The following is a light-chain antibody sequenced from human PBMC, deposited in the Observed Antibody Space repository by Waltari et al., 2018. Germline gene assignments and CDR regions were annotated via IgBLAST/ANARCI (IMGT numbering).Light chain of an antibody. CDR1: SLRRFF. Sequence: SSELTQDPAMSVAPGQTVTITCHGDSLRRFFASWYQQRPGQAPFLVVYGDNNPPSGIPDRFSGSTSGGTAFLTITGAQADDEAVYFCHSRDTTSTRVFGGGTRLTV. CDR3: HSRDTTSTRV. J-gene: IGLJ2*01. CDR2: GDN. V-gene: IGLV3-19*01.